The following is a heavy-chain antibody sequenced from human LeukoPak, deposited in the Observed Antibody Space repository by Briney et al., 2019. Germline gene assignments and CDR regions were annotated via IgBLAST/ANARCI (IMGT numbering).Heavy chain of an antibody. V-gene: IGHV3-21*01. D-gene: IGHD3-22*01. CDR1: GFTFSSYS. J-gene: IGHJ4*02. CDR3: ARVWYYYDSSDYFDY. Sequence: GGSLRLSCAASGFTFSSYSMNWVRQAPGKGLEWVSSISSSSSYIYHADSVKGRFTISRDNAKNSLYLQMNSLRAEDTAVYYCARVWYYYDSSDYFDYWGQGTLVTVSS. CDR2: ISSSSSYI.